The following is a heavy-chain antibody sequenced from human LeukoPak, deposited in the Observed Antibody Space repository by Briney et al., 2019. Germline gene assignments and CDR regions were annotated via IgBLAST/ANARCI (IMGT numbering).Heavy chain of an antibody. CDR3: ARARTGDSDY. CDR1: GHTFINYY. J-gene: IGHJ4*02. V-gene: IGHV1-46*01. Sequence: ASVKVSCKASGHTFINYYIHWVRQAPGQGLEWMGLINPGGGSTTYSQKFQGRVTMTRDTSTSTVYMELNNLRSEDTALYYCARARTGDSDYWGQGTLVTVSS. D-gene: IGHD7-27*01. CDR2: INPGGGST.